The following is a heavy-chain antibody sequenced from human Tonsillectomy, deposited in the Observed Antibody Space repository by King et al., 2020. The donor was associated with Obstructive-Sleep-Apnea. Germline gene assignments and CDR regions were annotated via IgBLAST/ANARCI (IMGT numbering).Heavy chain of an antibody. CDR3: ATATGIWFDY. CDR2: IISSGITI. CDR1: GFTFSDYY. J-gene: IGHJ4*02. D-gene: IGHD1-1*01. V-gene: IGHV3-11*01. Sequence: VQLVESGGGLVKPGGSLRLSCAASGFTFSDYYMSWIRQAPGKGLEWVSYIISSGITIYYADSVEGRFTISRENTNNSLYLQMHSLRAGDTAVYYCATATGIWFDYWGQGTLVTVYS.